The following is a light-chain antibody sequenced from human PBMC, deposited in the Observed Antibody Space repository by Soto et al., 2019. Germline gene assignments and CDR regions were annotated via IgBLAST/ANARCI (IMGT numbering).Light chain of an antibody. V-gene: IGLV1-51*02. Sequence: QSVLTQPPSVSAAPGQKVTISCSGSSSNIGNNYVSWYQQLPGTAPKVLIFEINQRPSGIPDRFSGSKSGTSATLGITGLQTGDEADYYCGAWDSSLSAYVFGTGTKLTVL. CDR3: GAWDSSLSAYV. J-gene: IGLJ1*01. CDR1: SSNIGNNY. CDR2: EIN.